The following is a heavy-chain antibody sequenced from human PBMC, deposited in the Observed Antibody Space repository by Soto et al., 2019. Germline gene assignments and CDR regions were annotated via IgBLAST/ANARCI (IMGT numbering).Heavy chain of an antibody. CDR2: IWYDGSNK. V-gene: IGHV3-33*01. D-gene: IGHD7-27*01. Sequence: QSGGSLRLSCAASGFTFSSYGMHWVRQAPGKGLEWVAVIWYDGSNKYYADSVKGRFTISRDNSKNTLYLQMNSLRAEDTAVYYCARDTDRLGIGRLDYWGQGTLVTVSS. CDR3: ARDTDRLGIGRLDY. J-gene: IGHJ4*02. CDR1: GFTFSSYG.